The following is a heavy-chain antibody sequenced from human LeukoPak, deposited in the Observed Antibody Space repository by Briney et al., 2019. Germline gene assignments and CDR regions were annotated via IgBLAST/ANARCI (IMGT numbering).Heavy chain of an antibody. CDR3: ARLEYSSSWSPPFDY. D-gene: IGHD6-13*01. V-gene: IGHV4-4*09. CDR1: GGSISSYY. J-gene: IGHJ4*02. CDR2: IYTSGST. Sequence: SETLSLTCTVSGGSISSYYWSWIRQPPGKGLEWIGCIYTSGSTNYNPSLKSRVTISVDTSKNQFSLKLSSVTAADTAVYCCARLEYSSSWSPPFDYWGQGTLVTVSS.